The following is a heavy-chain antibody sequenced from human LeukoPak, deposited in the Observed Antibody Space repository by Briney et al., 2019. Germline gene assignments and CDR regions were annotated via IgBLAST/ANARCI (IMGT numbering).Heavy chain of an antibody. CDR1: GGSFSGYY. V-gene: IGHV4-34*01. Sequence: SETLSLTCAVYGGSFSGYYWSWIRQPPGKGLERIGEINHSGSTNYNPSLKSRVTISVDTSKNQFSLKLSSVTAADTAVYYCARRATNSCITMVRGVIVAANNHHFDYWGQGTLVTVSS. D-gene: IGHD3-10*01. CDR3: ARRATNSCITMVRGVIVAANNHHFDY. J-gene: IGHJ4*02. CDR2: INHSGST.